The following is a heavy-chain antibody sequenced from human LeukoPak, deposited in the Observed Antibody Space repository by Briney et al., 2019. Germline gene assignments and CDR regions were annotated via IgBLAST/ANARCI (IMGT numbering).Heavy chain of an antibody. CDR3: ARDRSITGPTTVDY. D-gene: IGHD1-14*01. Sequence: PGGSLRLSCAASGITFSSSWMHWVRQAPGKGLVWVSRISSDGSKTIYADSVKGRFTISRDNAKNTLYLQMNSLRAEDTAVYYCARDRSITGPTTVDYWGQGTLVTVSS. V-gene: IGHV3-74*01. J-gene: IGHJ4*02. CDR1: GITFSSSW. CDR2: ISSDGSKT.